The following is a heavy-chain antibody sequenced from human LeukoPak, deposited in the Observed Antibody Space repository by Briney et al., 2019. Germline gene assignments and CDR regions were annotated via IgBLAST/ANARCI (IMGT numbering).Heavy chain of an antibody. CDR2: VKSDGSNP. V-gene: IGHV3-74*01. Sequence: GGSLRLSCAASRFSFSNYWMHWVSQAQGKGLVWVSRVKSDGSNPSYADSVKGRFTISRDNAENMLYLQMNTLGAEDTAVYYCASDIVSGSGSLDYWGQGALVTVSS. CDR1: RFSFSNYW. J-gene: IGHJ4*02. CDR3: ASDIVSGSGSLDY. D-gene: IGHD3-10*01.